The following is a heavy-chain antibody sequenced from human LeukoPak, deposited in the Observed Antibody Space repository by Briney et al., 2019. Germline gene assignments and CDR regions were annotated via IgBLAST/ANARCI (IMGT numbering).Heavy chain of an antibody. CDR2: ISDHGNST. V-gene: IGHV3-23*01. CDR3: AKDLIYSSSWSDN. Sequence: GGSLRLSCAASGFTFSSYDMSWVRQGQGKGPEWVSSISDHGNSTYTAASVKGRFTISRDNSKNTLYLQMNSLRAEDTDVYYCAKDLIYSSSWSDNWGQGTLVTVSS. D-gene: IGHD6-13*01. J-gene: IGHJ1*01. CDR1: GFTFSSYD.